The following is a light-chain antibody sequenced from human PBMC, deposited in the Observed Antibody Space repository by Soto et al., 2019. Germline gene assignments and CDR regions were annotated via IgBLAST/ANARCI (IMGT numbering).Light chain of an antibody. CDR3: AQGLATPFT. CDR2: LGS. V-gene: IGKV2-28*01. Sequence: EIVLTQSPLSLPVTPGEPASISCRSSRNLLHSNGYYYLDWYLQKPGQSPQLLIYLGSNRASGVPDRFSGSGSGTDFTLTISRVGAVDVGVYFCAQGLATPFTFGGGTKVDIK. J-gene: IGKJ4*01. CDR1: RNLLHSNGYYY.